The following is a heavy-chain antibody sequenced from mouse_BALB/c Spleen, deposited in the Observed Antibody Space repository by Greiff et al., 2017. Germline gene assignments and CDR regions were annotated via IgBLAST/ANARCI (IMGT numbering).Heavy chain of an antibody. V-gene: IGHV5-17*02. J-gene: IGHJ4*01. CDR1: GFTFSSFG. Sequence: EVKLMESGGGLVQPGGSRKLSCAASGFTFSSFGMHWVRQAPEKGLEWVAYISSGSSTIYYADTVKGRFTISRDNPKNTLFLQMTSLRSEDTAMYYCAREGLYYGNYGGYYYYAMDYWGQGTSVTVSS. CDR3: AREGLYYGNYGGYYYYAMDY. CDR2: ISSGSSTI. D-gene: IGHD2-1*01.